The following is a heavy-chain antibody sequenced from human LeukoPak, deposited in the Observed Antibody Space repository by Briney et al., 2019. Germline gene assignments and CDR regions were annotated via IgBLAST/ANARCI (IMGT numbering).Heavy chain of an antibody. Sequence: SVKVSCKASGGTFSSYAISWVRQAPGQGLEWMGGIIPIFGTAKYAQKFQGRVTITADESTSTAYMELSSLRSEDTAVYYCARGDIVVVPAAAQGAFDIWGQGTMVTVSS. D-gene: IGHD2-2*01. CDR1: GGTFSSYA. V-gene: IGHV1-69*01. J-gene: IGHJ3*02. CDR3: ARGDIVVVPAAAQGAFDI. CDR2: IIPIFGTA.